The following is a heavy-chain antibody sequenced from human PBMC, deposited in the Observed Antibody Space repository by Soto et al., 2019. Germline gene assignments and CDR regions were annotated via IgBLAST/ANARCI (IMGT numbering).Heavy chain of an antibody. CDR3: ARDGLIGPNDPIYFDY. Sequence: QVQLVESGGGVVQPGRSLRLSCAASGFTFSSYGMHWVRQAPGKGLEWVAVIWYDGSNKYYADSVKGRFTISRDNSKNTLYLQMNRLRAEDTAVYYCARDGLIGPNDPIYFDYWGQGTLVTVSS. J-gene: IGHJ4*02. CDR2: IWYDGSNK. D-gene: IGHD1-1*01. V-gene: IGHV3-33*01. CDR1: GFTFSSYG.